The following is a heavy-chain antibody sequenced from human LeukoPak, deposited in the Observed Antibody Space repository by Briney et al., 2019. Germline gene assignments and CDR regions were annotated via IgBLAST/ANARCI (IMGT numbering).Heavy chain of an antibody. J-gene: IGHJ4*02. CDR3: ASQKGRIAADVDY. CDR1: GFTFSSYE. Sequence: GGSLRLSCAASGFTFSSYEMNWVRQAPGKGLEWVSYISSSGSTKYYADSVKGRFTISRDNAKSSLYLHMDSLRAEDTALYYCASQKGRIAADVDYWGQGTLVTVSS. CDR2: ISSSGSTK. V-gene: IGHV3-48*03. D-gene: IGHD6-25*01.